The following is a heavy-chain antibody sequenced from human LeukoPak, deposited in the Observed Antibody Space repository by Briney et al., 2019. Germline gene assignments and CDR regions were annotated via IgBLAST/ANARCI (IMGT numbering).Heavy chain of an antibody. V-gene: IGHV3-7*01. Sequence: GGSLRLSCAASGFTFSTYWMFWVRQAPGKGLEWLASIKNDGSDMYYEDSVKGRFTISRDNAKNSLYLQLNSLRAEDTAVYFCARDFADYYDSSGPYYYYGMDVWGQGTTVTVSS. CDR2: IKNDGSDM. CDR1: GFTFSTYW. D-gene: IGHD3-22*01. J-gene: IGHJ6*02. CDR3: ARDFADYYDSSGPYYYYGMDV.